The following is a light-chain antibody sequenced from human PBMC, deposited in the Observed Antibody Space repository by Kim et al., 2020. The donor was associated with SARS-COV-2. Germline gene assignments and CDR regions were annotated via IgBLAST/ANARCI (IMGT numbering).Light chain of an antibody. Sequence: QSVLTQPASVSGSPGQSITISCTGTTSDVGYYNLVSWYQQHPSKVPKHLIYEVSKRPSAVSSRFSGSKSGYTASLTISGLQAEDEADYYCCSYAGSGIVVFGGGTQLTVL. J-gene: IGLJ2*01. CDR3: CSYAGSGIVV. CDR1: TSDVGYYNL. CDR2: EVS. V-gene: IGLV2-23*02.